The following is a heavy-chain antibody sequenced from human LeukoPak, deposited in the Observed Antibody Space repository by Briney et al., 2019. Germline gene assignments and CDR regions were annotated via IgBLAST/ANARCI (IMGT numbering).Heavy chain of an antibody. CDR2: ISGSGGST. V-gene: IGHV3-23*01. Sequence: PGGPLRLSCAASGFTFSSYGMSGVRPAPGKGLEGVSAISGSGGSTYYADSVKGRLTISRDNSKNTLYLQMNSLRAEDTAVYYCAKAESIAAPVDYWGQGTLVTVSS. D-gene: IGHD6-13*01. CDR3: AKAESIAAPVDY. CDR1: GFTFSSYG. J-gene: IGHJ4*02.